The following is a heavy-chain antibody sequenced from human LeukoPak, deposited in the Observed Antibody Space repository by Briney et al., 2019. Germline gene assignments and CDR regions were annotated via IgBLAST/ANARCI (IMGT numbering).Heavy chain of an antibody. CDR1: GFTFSSYW. V-gene: IGHV3-9*03. Sequence: GGSLRLSCAASGFTFSSYWMSWVRQAPGKGLEWVSGISWNSGSIGYADSVKGRFTISRDNAKNSLYLQMNSLRAEDMALYYCAKARYYYDSSGSYFDYWGQGTLVTVSS. D-gene: IGHD3-22*01. CDR2: ISWNSGSI. CDR3: AKARYYYDSSGSYFDY. J-gene: IGHJ4*02.